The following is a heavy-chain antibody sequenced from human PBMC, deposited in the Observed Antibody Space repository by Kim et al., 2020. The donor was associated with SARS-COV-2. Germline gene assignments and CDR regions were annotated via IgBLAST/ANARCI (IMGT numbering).Heavy chain of an antibody. CDR1: GGSISSYY. V-gene: IGHV4-59*01. J-gene: IGHJ5*02. CDR3: ARWSSLTIFGVVGWFDP. Sequence: SETLSLTCTVSGGSISSYYWSWIRQPPGKGLEWIGYIYYSGSTNYNPSLKSRVTISVETSKNQFSLKLSSVTAADTAVYYCARWSSLTIFGVVGWFDPWGQGALVTVSS. D-gene: IGHD3-3*01. CDR2: IYYSGST.